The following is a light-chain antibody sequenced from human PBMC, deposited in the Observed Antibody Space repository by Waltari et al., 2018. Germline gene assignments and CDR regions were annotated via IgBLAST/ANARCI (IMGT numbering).Light chain of an antibody. Sequence: EVVLTQSPGTLSLPPGERATLSCRASQSVASNHLAWYQQKPGQAPRLLIYGASSRVTGIPDRFSGSGSGTDFTLTISRLEPEDFAVYYCQQYYDTPVTFGPG. J-gene: IGKJ3*01. V-gene: IGKV3-20*01. CDR2: GAS. CDR1: QSVASNH. CDR3: QQYYDTPVT.